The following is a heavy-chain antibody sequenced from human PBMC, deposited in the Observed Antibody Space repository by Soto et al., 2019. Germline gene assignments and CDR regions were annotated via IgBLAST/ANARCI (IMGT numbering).Heavy chain of an antibody. D-gene: IGHD4-17*01. CDR3: ASTRRIDAVTTDYYYYGMDV. V-gene: IGHV4-31*03. CDR2: IYYSGST. J-gene: IGHJ6*02. Sequence: SETLSLTCTVSGGSISSGGYYWSWIRQHPGKGLEWIGYIYYSGSTYYNPSLKSRVTISVDTSKNQFSLKLSSVTAADTAVYYCASTRRIDAVTTDYYYYGMDVWGQGTTVTVSS. CDR1: GGSISSGGYY.